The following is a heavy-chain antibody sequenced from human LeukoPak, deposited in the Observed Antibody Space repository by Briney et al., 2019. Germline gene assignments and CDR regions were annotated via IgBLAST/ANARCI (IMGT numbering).Heavy chain of an antibody. CDR3: ARGNRRLGYYGSGSRLPFDS. CDR1: GGSFSAYDY. J-gene: IGHJ4*02. V-gene: IGHV4-34*01. D-gene: IGHD3-10*01. CDR2: FNHNGIT. Sequence: SETLSLTCGVYGGSFSAYDYWTWIRQPPGKGLEWIGDFNHNGITTYNPSLKRQYTISIDTYKNQFSLKLNSVTAADTAVYYCARGNRRLGYYGSGSRLPFDSWGQGTLVTVSS.